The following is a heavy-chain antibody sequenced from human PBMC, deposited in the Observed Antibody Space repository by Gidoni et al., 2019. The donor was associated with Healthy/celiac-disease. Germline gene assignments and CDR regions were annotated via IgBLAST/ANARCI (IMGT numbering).Heavy chain of an antibody. CDR2: INHSGST. J-gene: IGHJ3*02. D-gene: IGHD6-13*01. CDR1: GGSFSGYY. Sequence: QVQLQQWGAGLLKPSETLSLTCAVYGGSFSGYYWSWIRQPPGKGLEWIGEINHSGSTNYNPSLKSRVTISVDTSKNQFSLKLSSVTAADTAVYYFARWGVYNDPDAFDIWGQGTMVTVSS. V-gene: IGHV4-34*01. CDR3: ARWGVYNDPDAFDI.